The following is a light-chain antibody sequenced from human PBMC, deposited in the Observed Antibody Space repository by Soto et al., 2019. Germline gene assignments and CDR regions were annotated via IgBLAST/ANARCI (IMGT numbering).Light chain of an antibody. CDR3: CSNAGSYPFV. J-gene: IGLJ1*01. CDR1: SSDVGGYNY. Sequence: QSALTQPRSVFGSPGQSVTISCTGTSSDVGGYNYVSWYQHHTGKAPKLMIYDVDKRPSGVPGRFSGSKSGNTASLTISGLQAEDEADYYCCSNAGSYPFVFGTGTKVTVL. CDR2: DVD. V-gene: IGLV2-11*01.